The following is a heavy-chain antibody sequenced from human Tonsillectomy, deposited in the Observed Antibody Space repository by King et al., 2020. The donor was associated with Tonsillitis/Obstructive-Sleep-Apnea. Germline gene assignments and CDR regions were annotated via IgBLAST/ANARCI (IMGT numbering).Heavy chain of an antibody. CDR3: ARDLSYGGNWNDAFDI. CDR1: GFTVSSNY. V-gene: IGHV3-53*01. Sequence: VQLVESGGGLIQPGGSLRLSCAASGFTVSSNYMSWVRQAPGKGLEWVSVIYSGGSTYYADSVKGRFTISRDNSKNTLYLKMNSLRAEDTAVYYCARDLSYGGNWNDAFDIWGQGTMVTVSS. J-gene: IGHJ3*02. D-gene: IGHD4-23*01. CDR2: IYSGGST.